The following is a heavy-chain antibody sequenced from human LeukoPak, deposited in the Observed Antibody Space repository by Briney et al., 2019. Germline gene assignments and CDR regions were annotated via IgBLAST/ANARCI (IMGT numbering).Heavy chain of an antibody. CDR3: ARHDGYGSGRWDWFDP. CDR2: LNPINGDT. J-gene: IGHJ5*02. D-gene: IGHD3-10*01. V-gene: IGHV1-18*01. Sequence: GASVKVSCKASGYTFTSYGISWVRQAPGQGLEWMGSLNPINGDTKYAHPFNGRVTMTMDTSISKVYMELKTLTSDDTAVYYCARHDGYGSGRWDWFDPWGQGTLVTVSS. CDR1: GYTFTSYG.